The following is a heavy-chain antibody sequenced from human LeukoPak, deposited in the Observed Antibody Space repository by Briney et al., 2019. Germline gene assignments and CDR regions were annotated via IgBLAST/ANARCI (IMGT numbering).Heavy chain of an antibody. D-gene: IGHD2-2*01. J-gene: IGHJ4*02. Sequence: PGGSLRLSCVASGFPFSSYAMTWVRQAPGKGLEWVSGVSGSSVSTYYADSVKGRFTISRDNSKNTLYLQMNSLRAEDTAVYHCAKPYCTSTSCPTDYWGQGTLVTVSS. CDR3: AKPYCTSTSCPTDY. CDR2: VSGSSVST. V-gene: IGHV3-23*01. CDR1: GFPFSSYA.